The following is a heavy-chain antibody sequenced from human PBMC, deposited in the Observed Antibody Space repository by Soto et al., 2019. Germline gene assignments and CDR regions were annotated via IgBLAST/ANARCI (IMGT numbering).Heavy chain of an antibody. CDR3: ESGASRWYPYFFDS. CDR2: IIPYYNTL. V-gene: IGHV1-69*01. J-gene: IGHJ4*02. Sequence: QAQVVQSGAEVRKPGSSVKLSCKASGGTFNSYAIAWVRQAPGQGLEWMGGIIPYYNTLNYAQKFQDRVTITADDSTYTVHSELSSLRSDDTAVYFCESGASRWYPYFFDSWAQGTLVTVSS. D-gene: IGHD6-13*01. CDR1: GGTFNSYA.